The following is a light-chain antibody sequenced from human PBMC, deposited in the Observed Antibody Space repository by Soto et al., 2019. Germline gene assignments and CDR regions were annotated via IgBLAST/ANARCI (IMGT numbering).Light chain of an antibody. V-gene: IGKV1-5*03. J-gene: IGKJ1*01. CDR2: KAS. CDR3: QHHNSYSEA. CDR1: QTISSW. Sequence: DIQMTQSPSTLSGSVGDRVTITCRASQTISSWLAWYQQKPGKAPKLLIYKASTLKSGVPSRFSGSGSRTEFTLTISSLQPDDFATYYCQHHNSYSEAFGQGTKVDIK.